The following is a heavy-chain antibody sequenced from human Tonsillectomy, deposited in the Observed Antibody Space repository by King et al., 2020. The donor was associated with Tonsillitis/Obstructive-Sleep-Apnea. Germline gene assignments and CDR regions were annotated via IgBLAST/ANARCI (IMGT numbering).Heavy chain of an antibody. J-gene: IGHJ4*02. D-gene: IGHD2-2*01. Sequence: VQLVESGGGLVQPGGSLRLSCAASGFTVSSNYMSWVRQAPGKGLEWVSVIYSGGSTYYADSVKGRFTISRDNSKNTLYLQMNSLRAEDTAVYYCARGLGYCSSTSCSPYDYWGQGTLVTVSS. CDR1: GFTVSSNY. V-gene: IGHV3-66*01. CDR3: ARGLGYCSSTSCSPYDY. CDR2: IYSGGST.